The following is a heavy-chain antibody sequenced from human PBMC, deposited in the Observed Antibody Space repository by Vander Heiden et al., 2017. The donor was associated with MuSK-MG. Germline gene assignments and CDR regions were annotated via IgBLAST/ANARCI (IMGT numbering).Heavy chain of an antibody. CDR2: INHSGRN. V-gene: IGHV4-34*01. Sequence: QVQLQQWGAGLLKPSETLSLTCAVDGGYFSGYYWSWIRQPPGKGLEWIGEINHSGRNNYNPARKSRVTISVDTSKIQLSRKLRSVTVAATAVYYYATDDCSGGRCQIDDWGQGTMVTVCS. CDR3: ATDDCSGGRCQIDD. D-gene: IGHD2-15*01. J-gene: IGHJ4*02. CDR1: GGYFSGYY.